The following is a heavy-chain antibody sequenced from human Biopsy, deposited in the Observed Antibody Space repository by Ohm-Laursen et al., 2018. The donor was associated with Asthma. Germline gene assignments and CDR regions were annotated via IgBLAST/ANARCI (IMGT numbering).Heavy chain of an antibody. CDR3: ASDFPKDYVRYNFQF. J-gene: IGHJ4*02. V-gene: IGHV1-24*01. Sequence: ASVKVSCKISGYSLTDLSMYWVRQAPGQGLEWMGGHDHEEGGTVNARRFQGRVTMTEDTSTDTAYMGLSSLSSDDTAVYYCASDFPKDYVRYNFQFWGQGTLVTVSS. CDR2: HDHEEGGT. CDR1: GYSLTDLS. D-gene: IGHD4-17*01.